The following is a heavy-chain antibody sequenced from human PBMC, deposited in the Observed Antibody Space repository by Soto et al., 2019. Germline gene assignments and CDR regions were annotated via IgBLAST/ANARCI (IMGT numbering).Heavy chain of an antibody. CDR3: ARSHSDIDCFPARRSSDL. Sequence: LSITAAVCGASDRGGRYYGSWMRPPPGKGLEWIGYIYYSGSTKYNPSLKSRVTISVDTSKNQFSLKLTSMTAADTAVYYCARSHSDIDCFPARRSSDL. CDR2: IYYSGST. V-gene: IGHV4-61*01. D-gene: IGHD1-1*01. CDR1: GASDRGGRYY. J-gene: IGHJ2*01.